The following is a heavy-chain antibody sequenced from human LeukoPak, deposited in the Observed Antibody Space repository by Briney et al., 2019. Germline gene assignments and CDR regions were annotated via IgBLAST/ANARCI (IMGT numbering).Heavy chain of an antibody. J-gene: IGHJ6*03. V-gene: IGHV4-34*01. CDR3: ARGIRVAGKSFYYYYYYMDV. CDR1: GGSFSGYY. Sequence: TSETLSLTCAVYGGSFSGYYWSWIRQPPGKGLEWIGEINHSGSTNYNPSLKSRVTISVDTSKNQFSLKLSSVTAADTAVYYCARGIRVAGKSFYYYYYYMDVWGKGTTVTVSS. D-gene: IGHD6-19*01. CDR2: INHSGST.